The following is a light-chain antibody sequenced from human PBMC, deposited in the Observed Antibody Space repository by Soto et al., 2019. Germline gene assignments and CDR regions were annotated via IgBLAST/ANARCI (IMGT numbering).Light chain of an antibody. CDR3: SSYTISSARMV. J-gene: IGLJ2*01. CDR1: SSDVGGYNY. V-gene: IGLV2-14*01. CDR2: DVS. Sequence: QSALTQPASVSGSPGQSITISCTGTSSDVGGYNYVSWYQQHPGKAPKLMIYDVSNRPSGVSNRFSGSKSGNTASLNISGFKTEDEDDYYCSSYTISSARMVVGGGTKLTV.